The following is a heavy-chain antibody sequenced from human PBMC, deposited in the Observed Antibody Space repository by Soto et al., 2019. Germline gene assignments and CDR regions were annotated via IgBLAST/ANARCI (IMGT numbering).Heavy chain of an antibody. CDR1: GFTLSNYW. CDR3: ARIYCSSSSCYIDF. V-gene: IGHV3-7*03. D-gene: IGHD2-2*02. CDR2: INQDGSQK. J-gene: IGHJ4*02. Sequence: GGPLRLSYSASGFTLSNYWMSWVRQAPGKGLEWVANINQDGSQKFYLDSVEGRFTISRDNARNSLYLQMNSLRAEDTAIYYRARIYCSSSSCYIDFWGQGILVTVSS.